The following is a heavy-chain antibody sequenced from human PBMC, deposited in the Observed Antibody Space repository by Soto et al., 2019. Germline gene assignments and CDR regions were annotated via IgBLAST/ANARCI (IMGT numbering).Heavy chain of an antibody. D-gene: IGHD3-10*01. V-gene: IGHV1-18*01. Sequence: QVHLVQSGAEVKKPGASVKVSCKASGYTFTNYDINWVRQAPGQGLEWMGWISTYTGNTNYAQKLQGRVTMTTDTATSTVYMELRSLRADDTTVYYCARGYYYGSGRPTPGGMDVWGQGTTVTVSS. CDR1: GYTFTNYD. CDR2: ISTYTGNT. CDR3: ARGYYYGSGRPTPGGMDV. J-gene: IGHJ6*02.